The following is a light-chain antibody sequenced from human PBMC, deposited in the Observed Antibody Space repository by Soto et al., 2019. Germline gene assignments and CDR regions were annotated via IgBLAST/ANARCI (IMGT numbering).Light chain of an antibody. CDR1: SSNIGNNA. CDR3: GTWDSSLSAEWV. J-gene: IGLJ3*02. CDR2: SDD. Sequence: QSVLTQPPSVSDAPRQRVTISCSGSSSNIGNNAVNWYQQLPGKAPKLLIYSDDLLPSGVSDRFSGSRSGTSASLAISGLQSEDEADYYCGTWDSSLSAEWVFGGGTQLTVL. V-gene: IGLV1-36*01.